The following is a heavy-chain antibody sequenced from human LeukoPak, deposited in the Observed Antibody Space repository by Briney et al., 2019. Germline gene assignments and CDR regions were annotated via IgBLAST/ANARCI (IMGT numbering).Heavy chain of an antibody. CDR2: FDPEDGET. CDR3: ATDGGYSSSSYAH. D-gene: IGHD6-13*01. V-gene: IGHV1-24*01. J-gene: IGHJ4*02. Sequence: ASVKVSCKASGGTFSSYAISWVLQAPGKGLEWMGGFDPEDGETIYAQKFQGRVTMTEDTSTDTAYMELSSLRSEDTAVYYCATDGGYSSSSYAHWGQGTLVTVSS. CDR1: GGTFSSYA.